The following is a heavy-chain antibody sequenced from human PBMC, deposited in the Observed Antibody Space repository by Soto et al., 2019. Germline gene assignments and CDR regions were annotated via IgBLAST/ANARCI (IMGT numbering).Heavy chain of an antibody. CDR1: GGSISSYY. D-gene: IGHD3-22*01. V-gene: IGHV4-59*08. J-gene: IGHJ3*02. Sequence: PSETLSLTCTVSGGSISSYYWSWIRQPPGKGLEWIGYIYYSGSTNYNPSLKSRVTISVDTSKNQFSLKLSSVTAADTAVYYCARHKGTENYYDSIRGAFDIWGQGTIVTVSS. CDR2: IYYSGST. CDR3: ARHKGTENYYDSIRGAFDI.